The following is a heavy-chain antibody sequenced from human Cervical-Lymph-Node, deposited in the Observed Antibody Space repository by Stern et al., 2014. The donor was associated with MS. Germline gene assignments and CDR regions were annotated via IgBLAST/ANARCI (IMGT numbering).Heavy chain of an antibody. V-gene: IGHV1-18*04. CDR1: GYTFTSYG. J-gene: IGHJ4*02. Sequence: VQLVESGPEVKTPGASVKVSCKASGYTFTSYGIAWVRQAPGQGLEWMGLISAYNGNTNYERKLQGRVTLTTNTTTSTAYMELRSLRSDDTAIYFCARSGTRVPRGYWGQGTLITVSS. CDR3: ARSGTRVPRGY. CDR2: ISAYNGNT. D-gene: IGHD6-25*01.